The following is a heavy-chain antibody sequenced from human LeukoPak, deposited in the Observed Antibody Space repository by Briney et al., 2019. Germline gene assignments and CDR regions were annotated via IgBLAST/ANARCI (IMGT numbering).Heavy chain of an antibody. V-gene: IGHV3-48*03. D-gene: IGHD3-16*01. CDR2: ISSSGSTI. CDR3: ATAGGYYYYMDV. Sequence: PGGSLRLSCAASGFTFSSYEMHWVRQAPGKGLEWVSYISSSGSTIYYADSVKGRFTTSRDNAKNSLYLQMNSLRAEDTAVYYCATAGGYYYYMDVWGKGTTVTISS. CDR1: GFTFSSYE. J-gene: IGHJ6*03.